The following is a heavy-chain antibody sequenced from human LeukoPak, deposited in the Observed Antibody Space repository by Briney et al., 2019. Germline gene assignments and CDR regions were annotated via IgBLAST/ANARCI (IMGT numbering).Heavy chain of an antibody. J-gene: IGHJ4*02. Sequence: PGGSLRLSCAASGFTFSGYCMHWVRQAPGKGLEWVAIIKYDGSYKYYAESVKGRFTVSRDNSTNILYLQMNSLRADDTAVYYCARDGGYEYWGQGTLVTVSS. CDR1: GFTFSGYC. D-gene: IGHD5-12*01. CDR2: IKYDGSYK. CDR3: ARDGGYEY. V-gene: IGHV3-30*04.